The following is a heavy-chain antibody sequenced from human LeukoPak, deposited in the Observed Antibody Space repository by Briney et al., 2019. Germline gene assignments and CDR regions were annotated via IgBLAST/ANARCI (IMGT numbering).Heavy chain of an antibody. J-gene: IGHJ5*02. V-gene: IGHV3-23*01. D-gene: IGHD3-10*01. Sequence: GGSLRLSCAASGFTFSTYAMSCVRQAPGKGLEWVSAISGSGGSTYYADSVKGRFTISRDNSKNTLYLQMNSLRAEDTAVYTCAKEQTYYYGSGSHNWFDPWGQGTLVTVSS. CDR3: AKEQTYYYGSGSHNWFDP. CDR2: ISGSGGST. CDR1: GFTFSTYA.